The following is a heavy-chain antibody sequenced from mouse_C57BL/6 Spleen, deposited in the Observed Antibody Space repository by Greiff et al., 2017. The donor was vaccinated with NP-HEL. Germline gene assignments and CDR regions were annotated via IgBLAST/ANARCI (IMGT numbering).Heavy chain of an antibody. CDR1: GYTFTSYW. Sequence: VQLQQPGAELVKPGASVKLSCKASGYTFTSYWMHWVKQRPGQGLEWIGMIHPNSGSTNYNEKFKSKATLTVYKSSSTAYMQLSSLTSEDSAVYYCARSGLGRYYAMDYWGQGTSVTVSS. CDR2: IHPNSGST. J-gene: IGHJ4*01. V-gene: IGHV1-64*01. CDR3: ARSGLGRYYAMDY. D-gene: IGHD4-1*01.